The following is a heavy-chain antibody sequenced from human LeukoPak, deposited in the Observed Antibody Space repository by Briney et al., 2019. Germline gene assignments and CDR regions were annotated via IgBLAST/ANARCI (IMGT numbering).Heavy chain of an antibody. D-gene: IGHD3-3*01. Sequence: GGSLRLSCAASGFTFSSYAMHWVRQAPGKGLEWVLSITASSTSTYYADSVKGRFTISRDSAKNSLYLQMNSLRAEDTAVYYCAREGVRVVDLDYWGQGILVTVSS. CDR2: ITASSTST. CDR1: GFTFSSYA. CDR3: AREGVRVVDLDY. V-gene: IGHV3-21*01. J-gene: IGHJ4*02.